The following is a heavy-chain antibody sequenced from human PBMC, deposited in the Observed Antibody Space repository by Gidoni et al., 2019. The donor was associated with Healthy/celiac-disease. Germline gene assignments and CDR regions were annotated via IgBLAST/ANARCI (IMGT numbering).Heavy chain of an antibody. J-gene: IGHJ6*02. CDR1: GFTFSSYS. D-gene: IGHD6-19*01. CDR3: ARDPGIAVAGTNYYYYYGMDV. Sequence: EVQLVESGGGLVKPGGSLRLSCAASGFTFSSYSMNWVRQAPGKGLEWVSSISSSSSYIYYADSVKGRFTISRDNAKNSLYLQMNSLRAEDTAVYYCARDPGIAVAGTNYYYYYGMDVWGQGTTVTVSS. V-gene: IGHV3-21*01. CDR2: ISSSSSYI.